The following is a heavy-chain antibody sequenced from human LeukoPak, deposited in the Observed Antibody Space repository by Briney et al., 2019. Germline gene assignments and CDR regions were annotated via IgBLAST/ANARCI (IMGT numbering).Heavy chain of an antibody. D-gene: IGHD3-22*01. J-gene: IGHJ4*02. CDR2: IWYDGSNK. Sequence: PGGSLRLSCAASGFTFSSYGMHWVRQAPGKGLEWVAVIWYDGSNKYYADSVKGRFTISRDNPKNTLYLQMNSLRAEDTAVYYCARNYYDRYYFDYWGQGTLVTVSS. CDR3: ARNYYDRYYFDY. CDR1: GFTFSSYG. V-gene: IGHV3-33*08.